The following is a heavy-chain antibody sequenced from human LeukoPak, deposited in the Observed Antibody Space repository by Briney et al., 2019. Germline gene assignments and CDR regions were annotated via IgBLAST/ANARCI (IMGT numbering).Heavy chain of an antibody. CDR1: GFTFDDCA. Sequence: GRSLRLSCAAAGFTFDDCAMHWYRQIPGKGLEWVSGISWNSDNIVYADSVRGRFTISRDNAKNSLYLQMNSLRAEDTAVYYCARVMASSGSFDYWGQGTLVTVSS. J-gene: IGHJ4*02. CDR3: ARVMASSGSFDY. CDR2: ISWNSDNI. V-gene: IGHV3-9*01. D-gene: IGHD6-19*01.